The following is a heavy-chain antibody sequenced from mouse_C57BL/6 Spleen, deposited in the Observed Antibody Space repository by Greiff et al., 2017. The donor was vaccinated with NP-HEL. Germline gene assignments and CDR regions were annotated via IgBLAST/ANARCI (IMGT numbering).Heavy chain of an antibody. CDR3: ARDANSDWYFDV. D-gene: IGHD2-12*01. CDR2: SRNKANDYTT. CDR1: GFTFSDFY. J-gene: IGHJ1*03. V-gene: IGHV7-1*01. Sequence: EVKLVESGGGLVQSGRSLRLSCATSGFTFSDFYMEWVRQAPGKGLEWIAASRNKANDYTTEYSASVKGRFIVSRDTSQSILYLQMNALRAEDTAIYYCARDANSDWYFDVWGTGTTVTVSS.